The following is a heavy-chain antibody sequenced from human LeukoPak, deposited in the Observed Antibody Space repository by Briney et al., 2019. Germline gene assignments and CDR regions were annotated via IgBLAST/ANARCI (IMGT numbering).Heavy chain of an antibody. V-gene: IGHV1-18*01. CDR2: ISAYNGNT. CDR1: GHTFTSYG. Sequence: ASVKVSCKASGHTFTSYGISWVRQAPGQGLEWMGWISAYNGNTNYAQKLQGRVTMTTDTSTSTAYMELRSLRSDDTAVYYCARDWKDIVVVPAAILDYYYYDMDVWGQGTTVTVSS. D-gene: IGHD2-2*01. CDR3: ARDWKDIVVVPAAILDYYYYDMDV. J-gene: IGHJ6*02.